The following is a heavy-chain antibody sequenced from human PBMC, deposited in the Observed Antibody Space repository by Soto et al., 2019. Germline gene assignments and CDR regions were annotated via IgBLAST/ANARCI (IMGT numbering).Heavy chain of an antibody. Sequence: QVQLVQSGAEVKKPGASVKVSCKASGYTFTSYGISWVRQAPGQGLEWMGWISAYNGNTNCAQKLQGRVTMTTDTSTSTAYMELRSLRSDDTAVYYCGGHCSSTSCYDPDFDYWGQGTLVTVSS. CDR1: GYTFTSYG. CDR2: ISAYNGNT. V-gene: IGHV1-18*01. J-gene: IGHJ4*02. D-gene: IGHD2-2*01. CDR3: GGHCSSTSCYDPDFDY.